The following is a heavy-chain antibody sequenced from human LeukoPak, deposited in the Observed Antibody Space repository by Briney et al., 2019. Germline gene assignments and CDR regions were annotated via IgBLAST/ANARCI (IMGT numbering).Heavy chain of an antibody. Sequence: GRSLRLSCAASGFTFSSYAMHWVRQAPGKGLEYVSAISSKGENSYYANSVKGRFTISRDNSKNTLYLQMGSLRAEDMAVYYCARPSSSGWYPPFFWGQGTLVTVSS. CDR1: GFTFSSYA. J-gene: IGHJ4*02. CDR2: ISSKGENS. CDR3: ARPSSSGWYPPFF. D-gene: IGHD6-19*01. V-gene: IGHV3-64*01.